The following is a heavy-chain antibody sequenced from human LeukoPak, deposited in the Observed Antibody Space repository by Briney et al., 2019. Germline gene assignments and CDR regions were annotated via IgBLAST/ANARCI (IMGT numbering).Heavy chain of an antibody. V-gene: IGHV3-23*01. CDR3: AKDRGSSWYGPPGSLAGY. CDR1: GFTFSSYA. Sequence: PGGSLRLSCAASGFTFSSYAMSWVRQAPGKGLEWVSAISGSGGSTYYADSVKGRFTISRDNSKNTLYLQMNSLRAEDTAVYYCAKDRGSSWYGPPGSLAGYWGQGTLVTVSS. D-gene: IGHD6-13*01. J-gene: IGHJ4*02. CDR2: ISGSGGST.